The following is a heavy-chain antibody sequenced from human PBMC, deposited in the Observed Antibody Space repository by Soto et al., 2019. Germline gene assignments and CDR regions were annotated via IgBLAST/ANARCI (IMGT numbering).Heavy chain of an antibody. Sequence: QVQLQQWGAGPLRPSETLSLTCGFYGGLFNGYYWTWIRQTPRKGMEWIGEINHSGRTNYNPSLASRVTISVDTSTNQFSLQLFSVTAADTAIYYCPRGRFGDGSRSYNWFDPWGQGTLVTVSS. J-gene: IGHJ5*02. CDR3: PRGRFGDGSRSYNWFDP. V-gene: IGHV4-34*02. CDR2: INHSGRT. D-gene: IGHD3-10*01. CDR1: GGLFNGYY.